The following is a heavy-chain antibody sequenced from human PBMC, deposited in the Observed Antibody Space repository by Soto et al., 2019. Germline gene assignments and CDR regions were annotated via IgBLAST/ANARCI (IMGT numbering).Heavy chain of an antibody. CDR2: INHSGST. CDR3: ARATSIFGGVTMTSYYYYGMDV. V-gene: IGHV4-34*01. D-gene: IGHD3-3*01. CDR1: GGSFSGYY. J-gene: IGHJ6*02. Sequence: SETLSLTCAVYGGSFSGYYWSWIRQPPGKGLEWIGEINHSGSTNYNPSLKSRVTISVDTSKNQFSLKLSSVTAADTAVYYCARATSIFGGVTMTSYYYYGMDVWGQGTTVTVSS.